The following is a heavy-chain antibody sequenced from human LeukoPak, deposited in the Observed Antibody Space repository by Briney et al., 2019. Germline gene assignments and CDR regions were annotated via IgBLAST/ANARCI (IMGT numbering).Heavy chain of an antibody. CDR3: VKGTFRYGAAPDY. CDR2: IYSAVTRP. Sequence: GGSLRLSCAASGFTFTSYWTHWVRQVPGKGLVWVSRIYSAVTRPSYADSVKGRFTISRDNAKNTLYLQMNSLRAEDTAVYYCVKGTFRYGAAPDYWGQGALVTVSS. CDR1: GFTFTSYW. D-gene: IGHD4-17*01. J-gene: IGHJ4*02. V-gene: IGHV3-74*01.